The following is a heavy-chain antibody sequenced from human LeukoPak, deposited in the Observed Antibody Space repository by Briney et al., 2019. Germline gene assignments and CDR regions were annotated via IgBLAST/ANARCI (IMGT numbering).Heavy chain of an antibody. CDR2: ISGTGATT. CDR3: AKGSSSSWYRYYMDV. Sequence: GGSLRLSCTASGFTFSSYGMSWVRQAPGKGLEWVSAISGTGATTYYADSVKGRFTFSRDNSKNTLYMKMNSLRAEDTAIYYCAKGSSSSWYRYYMDVWGKGTTVTISS. CDR1: GFTFSSYG. D-gene: IGHD2-2*01. J-gene: IGHJ6*03. V-gene: IGHV3-23*01.